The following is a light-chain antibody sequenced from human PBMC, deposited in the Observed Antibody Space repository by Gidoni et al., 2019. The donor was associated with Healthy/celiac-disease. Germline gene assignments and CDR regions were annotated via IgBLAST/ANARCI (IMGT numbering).Light chain of an antibody. CDR2: AAS. Sequence: DIQMIQSPSSLSASVGDRVTITCRASQSISSYLNWYQQKPGKAPKLLIYAASSLQIGVPSRFSGSESGTDFTLTISSLQPEDFATYYCQQSYSTPQTFGQGTKVEIK. CDR1: QSISSY. J-gene: IGKJ1*01. CDR3: QQSYSTPQT. V-gene: IGKV1-39*01.